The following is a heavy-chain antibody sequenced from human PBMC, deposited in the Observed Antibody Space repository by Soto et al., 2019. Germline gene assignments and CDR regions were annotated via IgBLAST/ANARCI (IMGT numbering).Heavy chain of an antibody. V-gene: IGHV1-69*13. CDR2: IIPISGTA. Sequence: SVKVSCKASGGTFSSYAISWVRQAPGQGLEWMGGIIPISGTANYAQKFQGRVTITADESTSTAYMELSSLRSEDAAVYYCARSQGSSTSLEIYYYYYYGMDVWGQGTTVTVSS. CDR1: GGTFSSYA. CDR3: ARSQGSSTSLEIYYYYYYGMDV. D-gene: IGHD2-2*01. J-gene: IGHJ6*02.